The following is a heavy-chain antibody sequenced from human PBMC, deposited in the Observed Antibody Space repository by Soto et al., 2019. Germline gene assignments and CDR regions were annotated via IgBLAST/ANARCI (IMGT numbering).Heavy chain of an antibody. Sequence: GGSLRLSRAASGFSFRDYFMSWIRQAPGKGLKWVSYIGPYGNSIYYADSVKGRFTISRDDAKKSLYLHMNSLRVEDTALYYCARDDYTYGVYWGQGSLVTVSS. J-gene: IGHJ4*02. CDR2: IGPYGNSI. V-gene: IGHV3-11*01. D-gene: IGHD3-3*01. CDR3: ARDDYTYGVY. CDR1: GFSFRDYF.